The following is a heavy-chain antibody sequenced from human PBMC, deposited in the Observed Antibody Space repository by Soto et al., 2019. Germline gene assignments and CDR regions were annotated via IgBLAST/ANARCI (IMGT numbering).Heavy chain of an antibody. V-gene: IGHV3-30*19. CDR1: GFTSRSYV. J-gene: IGHJ4*02. D-gene: IGHD3-16*01. CDR3: ARWGTTGGLDV. Sequence: QVQLVESGGGVVQPGASLRLSCVGSGFTSRSYVIHWVRQAPGKGLEWVALTSYDGSNKYYDDSVKGRFTISRDNSRNTVDLHMDSLRLEDTALYYCARWGTTGGLDVWGQGTLVSVSS. CDR2: TSYDGSNK.